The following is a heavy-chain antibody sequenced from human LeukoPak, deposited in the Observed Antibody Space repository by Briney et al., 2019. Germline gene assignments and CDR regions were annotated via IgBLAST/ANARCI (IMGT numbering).Heavy chain of an antibody. J-gene: IGHJ4*02. V-gene: IGHV3-15*01. CDR3: TTDLALRYSDY. CDR2: IKSKTDGGTT. D-gene: IGHD3-9*01. Sequence: GGSLRLSCAASGFTFSNAWMSWVRQAPGKGLEWVGRIKSKTDGGTTDYAAPVKGGFTISRDDSKNTLYLQMNSLKTEDTAVYYCTTDLALRYSDYWGQGTLVTVSS. CDR1: GFTFSNAW.